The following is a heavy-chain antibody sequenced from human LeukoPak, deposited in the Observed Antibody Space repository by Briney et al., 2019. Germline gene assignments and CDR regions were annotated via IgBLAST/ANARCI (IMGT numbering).Heavy chain of an antibody. Sequence: PGGSLRLSCAASGFTFSDYYMSWIRQAPGKGLEWVSAISGSGGSTYYADSVKGRFTISRDNSKNTLYLQMNSLRAEDTAVYYCAKRRITIFGVADFDYWGQGTLVTVSS. CDR1: GFTFSDYY. J-gene: IGHJ4*02. D-gene: IGHD3-3*01. V-gene: IGHV3-23*01. CDR3: AKRRITIFGVADFDY. CDR2: ISGSGGST.